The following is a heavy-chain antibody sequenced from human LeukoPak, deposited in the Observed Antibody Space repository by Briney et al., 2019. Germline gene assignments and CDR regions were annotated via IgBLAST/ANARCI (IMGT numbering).Heavy chain of an antibody. CDR2: ISGSGGST. V-gene: IGHV3-23*01. D-gene: IGHD6-19*01. J-gene: IGHJ4*02. Sequence: PGGSLRLSCAVSGFIFSSYAMTRVRQAPGKGLEWVSVISGSGGSTYYADSVKGRFTISRDNSKNTLHLQMNSLRVEDTAVYYCAKGGGDNSGRYLDYWGQGTLVTVSS. CDR1: GFIFSSYA. CDR3: AKGGGDNSGRYLDY.